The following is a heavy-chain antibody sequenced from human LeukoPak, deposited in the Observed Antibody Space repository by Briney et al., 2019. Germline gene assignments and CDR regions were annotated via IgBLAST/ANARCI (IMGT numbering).Heavy chain of an antibody. CDR1: GFTFSSYS. Sequence: GGSLRLSCAASGFTFSSYSMNWVRQAPGKGLEWVSGINWNGGSTGYADSVKGRFTISRDNAKNSLYLQMNSLRAEDTALYYCARDLGYSNYFFDYWGQGTLVTVSS. CDR2: INWNGGST. CDR3: ARDLGYSNYFFDY. D-gene: IGHD4-11*01. V-gene: IGHV3-20*04. J-gene: IGHJ4*02.